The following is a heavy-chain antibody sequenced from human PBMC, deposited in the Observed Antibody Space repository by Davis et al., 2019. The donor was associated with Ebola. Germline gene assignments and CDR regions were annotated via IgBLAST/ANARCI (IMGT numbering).Heavy chain of an antibody. V-gene: IGHV6-1*01. CDR3: ARGFLRDGFDI. CDR1: GDSVSSAG. Sequence: PSETLSLTCAISGDSVSSAGWNWIRQSPSRGLEWLGRTYYKSKWYNDYAVSVKSRITINPDTSKNQFSLQLNSVTPEDTAVYYCARGFLRDGFDIWGQGTMIIVSS. D-gene: IGHD3-3*01. J-gene: IGHJ3*02. CDR2: TYYKSKWYN.